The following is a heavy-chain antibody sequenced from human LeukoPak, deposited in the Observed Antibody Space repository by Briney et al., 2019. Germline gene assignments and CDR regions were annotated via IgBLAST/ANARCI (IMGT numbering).Heavy chain of an antibody. CDR2: IYYSGST. V-gene: IGHV4-61*01. D-gene: IGHD1-26*01. CDR3: ARGVNSGYFDY. CDR1: GGSISSSSYY. Sequence: SETLSLTCTVSGGSISSSSYYWSWIRQPPGKGLEWIGYIYYSGSTNYSPSLKSRVTISLDTSKNQFSLKLSSVTAADTAVYYCARGVNSGYFDYCGQGTLVTVSS. J-gene: IGHJ4*02.